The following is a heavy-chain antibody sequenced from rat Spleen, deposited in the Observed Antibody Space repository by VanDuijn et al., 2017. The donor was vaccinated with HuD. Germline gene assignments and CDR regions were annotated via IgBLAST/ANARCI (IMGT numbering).Heavy chain of an antibody. CDR1: GFTFSNYY. V-gene: IGHV5-22*01. CDR2: ISYDGSTT. CDR3: ARRSGVPDF. D-gene: IGHD4-3*01. J-gene: IGHJ2*01. Sequence: EVQLVESDGGLVQPGRSMKLSCAASGFTFSNYYMAWVRQAPKKGLEWVATISYDGSTTYYGDSVKGRFTISRDNAESTLYLQMDSLRSEDTATYYCARRSGVPDFWGQGVMVAVSS.